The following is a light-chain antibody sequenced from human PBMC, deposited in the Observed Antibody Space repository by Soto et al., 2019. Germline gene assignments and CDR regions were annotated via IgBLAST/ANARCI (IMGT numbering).Light chain of an antibody. CDR2: WAS. CDR1: QSVLYSSNNNNY. V-gene: IGKV4-1*01. J-gene: IGKJ3*01. Sequence: DIVMTQSPDSLAVDLGERANINCKSSQSVLYSSNNNNYLAWYQQKPGQPPKLLIYWASTRESGVPDRFSGSGSGTDFTLTISSLQAEDVALYYCQQYYSTPFTFGPGTKVDIK. CDR3: QQYYSTPFT.